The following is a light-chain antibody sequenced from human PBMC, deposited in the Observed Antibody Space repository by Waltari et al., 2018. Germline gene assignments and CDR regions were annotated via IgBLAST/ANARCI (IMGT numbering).Light chain of an antibody. Sequence: EIVLTQSPGTMSLSPGERATLSCRASQSVSSSYLAWYQQKPGQAPRLLIYGASSRATCIPDRFSGSGSGTDFTLTISRREPEDCAVYYCQQYGSSPPWTFGQVTKVEIK. CDR3: QQYGSSPPWT. V-gene: IGKV3-20*01. CDR2: GAS. J-gene: IGKJ1*01. CDR1: QSVSSSY.